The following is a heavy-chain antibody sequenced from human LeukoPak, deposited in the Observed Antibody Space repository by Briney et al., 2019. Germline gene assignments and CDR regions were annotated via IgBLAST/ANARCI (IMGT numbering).Heavy chain of an antibody. CDR3: AGMVRGVIIRGALDY. V-gene: IGHV1-24*01. D-gene: IGHD3-10*01. CDR1: GYTLAELS. CDR2: FDPEDGET. Sequence: ASVTVSCMVSGYTLAELSMHWVRQAPGKGREWMGGFDPEDGETIYAQKFQGRVTMTEDTSTDPAYMELSSLRSEDTAVYYCAGMVRGVIIRGALDYWGQGTLVTVSS. J-gene: IGHJ4*02.